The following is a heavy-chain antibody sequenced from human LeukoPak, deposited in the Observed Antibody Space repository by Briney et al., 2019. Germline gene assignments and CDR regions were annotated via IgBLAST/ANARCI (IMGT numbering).Heavy chain of an antibody. V-gene: IGHV1-2*02. CDR3: AGVRPGRGMDV. CDR2: INPNSGDT. D-gene: IGHD6-6*01. CDR1: GYTFTGYY. Sequence: ALVKVSCEASGYTFTGYYMHWVRQAPEQGLEWMGWINPNSGDTIYAQKFQGRVTMTRDTSISAAYMELSRLRSDDTAVYYCAGVRPGRGMDVWGQGTTVTVSS. J-gene: IGHJ6*02.